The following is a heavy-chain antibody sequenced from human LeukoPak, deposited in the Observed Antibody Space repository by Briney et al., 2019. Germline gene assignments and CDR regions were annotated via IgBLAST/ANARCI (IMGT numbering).Heavy chain of an antibody. V-gene: IGHV3-74*01. J-gene: IGHJ3*02. CDR3: ARETLTHVDAFDI. CDR2: IKEDGGST. Sequence: GGSLRLPCAASGFTFSNYWMHWVRQAPGKGLVWVSRIKEDGGSTGYADSVEGRFTIARDNAKNTVDLQMNSLTAEDTAVYYCARETLTHVDAFDIWGQGTMVTVSS. CDR1: GFTFSNYW.